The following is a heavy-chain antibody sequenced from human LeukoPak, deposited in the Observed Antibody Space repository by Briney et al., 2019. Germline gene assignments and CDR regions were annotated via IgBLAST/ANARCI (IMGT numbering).Heavy chain of an antibody. V-gene: IGHV4-34*01. D-gene: IGHD3-16*02. CDR1: GGSISSYY. CDR2: INHSGST. Sequence: SETLSLTCTVSGGSISSYYWSWIRQPPGKGLEWIGEINHSGSTNYNPSLKSRVTISVDTSKNQFSLKLSSVTAADTAVYYCARGSGAYDYVWGSYRPLHYFDYWGQGTLVTVSS. CDR3: ARGSGAYDYVWGSYRPLHYFDY. J-gene: IGHJ4*02.